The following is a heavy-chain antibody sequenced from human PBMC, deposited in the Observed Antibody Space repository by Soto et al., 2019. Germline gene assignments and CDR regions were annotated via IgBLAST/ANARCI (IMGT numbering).Heavy chain of an antibody. CDR2: ICSRGDT. D-gene: IGHD3-22*01. CDR1: GFTVSTNY. V-gene: IGHV3-53*01. CDR3: ARNYFDTSGSDY. Sequence: GGSLRLSCAASGFTVSTNYMNWVRQAPGKGLEWLSTICSRGDTSYADSVKGRFTISRDNSKNTLYLQMSSLRAVDTAIYYCARNYFDTSGSDYWGQGTLVTVSS. J-gene: IGHJ4*02.